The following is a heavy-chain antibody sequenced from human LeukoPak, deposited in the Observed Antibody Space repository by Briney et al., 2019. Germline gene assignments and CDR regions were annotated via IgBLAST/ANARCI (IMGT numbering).Heavy chain of an antibody. V-gene: IGHV4-4*07. D-gene: IGHD3-22*01. CDR3: AREAYYYDSSGYYYLDY. CDR1: GGSISSFY. Sequence: PSESLSLTCTVSGGSISSFYRSWIRQPAGKGLEWIGRIYTSGSTTYNPSLKSRVTMSVDTSKDQFSWKLGSLNVADPAVYYCAREAYYYDSSGYYYLDYWGQGTLVTVSS. CDR2: IYTSGST. J-gene: IGHJ4*02.